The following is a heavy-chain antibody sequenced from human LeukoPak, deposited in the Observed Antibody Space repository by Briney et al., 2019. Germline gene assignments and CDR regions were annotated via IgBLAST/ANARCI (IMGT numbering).Heavy chain of an antibody. J-gene: IGHJ4*02. V-gene: IGHV4-39*07. CDR3: AGLVGRYSSGLYYYYFDY. CDR2: MYLSGTT. D-gene: IGHD3-22*01. Sequence: PSETLSLTCTVSGGSISSGDYYWSWVRQPPGKGLEWIGEMYLSGTTHSNPSVKSRVTISIGKSKNQFFLNLSSVTAADTAVYYCAGLVGRYSSGLYYYYFDYWGQGTLVTVSS. CDR1: GGSISSGDYY.